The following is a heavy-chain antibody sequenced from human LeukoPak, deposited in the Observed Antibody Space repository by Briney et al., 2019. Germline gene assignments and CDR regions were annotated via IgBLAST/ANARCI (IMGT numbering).Heavy chain of an antibody. CDR3: ARHAATMIRGVIISNNWFDP. J-gene: IGHJ5*02. Sequence: SETLSLTCTVSGGSISSSSYYWGWIRQPPGKGLEWIGSIYYSGSTYYNPSLKSRVTISVDTSKDQFSLKLSSVTAADTAVYYCARHAATMIRGVIISNNWFDPWGQGTLVTVSS. CDR1: GGSISSSSYY. D-gene: IGHD3-10*01. CDR2: IYYSGST. V-gene: IGHV4-39*01.